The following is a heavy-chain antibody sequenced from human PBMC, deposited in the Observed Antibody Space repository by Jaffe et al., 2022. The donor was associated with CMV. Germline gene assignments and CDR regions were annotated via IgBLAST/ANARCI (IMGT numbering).Heavy chain of an antibody. J-gene: IGHJ2*01. CDR1: GFTFDDYA. CDR3: AKDIRDGYNNYWYFDL. D-gene: IGHD5-12*01. Sequence: EVQLVESGGGLVQPGRSLRLSCAASGFTFDDYAMHWVRQAPGKGLEWVSGISWNSGSIGYADSVKGRFTISRDNAKNSLYLQMNSLRAEDTALYYCAKDIRDGYNNYWYFDLWGRGTLVTVSS. CDR2: ISWNSGSI. V-gene: IGHV3-9*01.